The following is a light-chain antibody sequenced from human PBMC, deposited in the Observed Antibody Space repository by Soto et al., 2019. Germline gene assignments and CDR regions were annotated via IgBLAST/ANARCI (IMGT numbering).Light chain of an antibody. Sequence: EIVLTQSPGTLSLSPGERATLSCRASQSVSNNYLAWYQHKPGQAPRLLIYGASIRATGIPDRFSGSGSGTDFSLTISRLESEDFAVYYCQQYGISPQTFGQGTKVEIK. V-gene: IGKV3-20*01. CDR1: QSVSNNY. J-gene: IGKJ1*01. CDR3: QQYGISPQT. CDR2: GAS.